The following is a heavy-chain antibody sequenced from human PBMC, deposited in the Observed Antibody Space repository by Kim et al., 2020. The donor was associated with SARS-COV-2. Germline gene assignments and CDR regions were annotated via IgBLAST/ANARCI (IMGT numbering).Heavy chain of an antibody. V-gene: IGHV1-18*04. CDR3: LVSGDVEEEMGGYFDH. J-gene: IGHJ4*02. CDR2: ISANKSNI. Sequence: ASVKVSCKASGYTFTTYGIIWVRQAPGQGLEWVGWISANKSNIKYAQRLQGRVTMTTDTSTSTAHMELRSLRSDDTAVYYCLVSGDVEEEMGGYFDHWGQGTLVTVSS. D-gene: IGHD5-12*01. CDR1: GYTFTTYG.